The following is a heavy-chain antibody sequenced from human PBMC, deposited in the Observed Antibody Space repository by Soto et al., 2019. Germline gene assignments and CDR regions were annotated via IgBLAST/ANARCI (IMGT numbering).Heavy chain of an antibody. D-gene: IGHD3-3*01. V-gene: IGHV3-23*01. J-gene: IGHJ4*02. CDR2: ISGSGGST. CDR1: GFTFSSYA. Sequence: GGSLRLSCAASGFTFSSYAMSWVRQAPGKGLEWVSAISGSGGSTYYADSVKGRFTISRDNSKNTLYLQMNSLRAEDTAVYYCAKPHPRVLRFLEWLLSADFDYWGQGTLVTVSS. CDR3: AKPHPRVLRFLEWLLSADFDY.